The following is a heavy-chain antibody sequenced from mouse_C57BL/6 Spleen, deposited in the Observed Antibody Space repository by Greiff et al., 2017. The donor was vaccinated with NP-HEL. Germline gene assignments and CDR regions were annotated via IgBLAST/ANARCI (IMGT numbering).Heavy chain of an antibody. J-gene: IGHJ4*01. V-gene: IGHV5-17*01. CDR1: GFTFSDYG. CDR3: ARRIYEGYYVGAMDY. D-gene: IGHD2-3*01. CDR2: ISSGSSTI. Sequence: DVKLQESGGGLVKPGGSLKLSCAASGFTFSDYGMHWVRQAPEKGLEWVAYISSGSSTIYYADTVKGRFTISRDNAKNTLFLQMTSLRSEDTAMYYCARRIYEGYYVGAMDYWGQGTSVTVSS.